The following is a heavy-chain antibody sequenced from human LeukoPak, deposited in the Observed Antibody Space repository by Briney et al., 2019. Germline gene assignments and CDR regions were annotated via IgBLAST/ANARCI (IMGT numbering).Heavy chain of an antibody. Sequence: GGSLRLSCAASGFTFSSYAMHWVRQAPGKGLEWVAFIRYDGSNKYYADSVKGRFTISRDNSKNTLYLQINSLRAEDTAVYYCAKVIGWLRFHYFDYWGQGTLVTVSS. D-gene: IGHD5-12*01. CDR2: IRYDGSNK. CDR3: AKVIGWLRFHYFDY. CDR1: GFTFSSYA. J-gene: IGHJ4*02. V-gene: IGHV3-30*02.